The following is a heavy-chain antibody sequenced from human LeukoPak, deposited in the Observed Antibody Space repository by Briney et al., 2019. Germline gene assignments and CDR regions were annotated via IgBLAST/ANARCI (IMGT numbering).Heavy chain of an antibody. D-gene: IGHD3-3*01. CDR2: IYPSGGST. V-gene: IGHV1-46*01. Sequence: GASVKVSCKASGYTFTGYYMHWVRQAPGQGLEWMGIIYPSGGSTTYAQKFQGRVTMTSDTSTSTVYMQLTSLRSEDTAVYYCARGKPYDFWSGYSGSIDYWGQGTLVTVSS. J-gene: IGHJ4*02. CDR3: ARGKPYDFWSGYSGSIDY. CDR1: GYTFTGYY.